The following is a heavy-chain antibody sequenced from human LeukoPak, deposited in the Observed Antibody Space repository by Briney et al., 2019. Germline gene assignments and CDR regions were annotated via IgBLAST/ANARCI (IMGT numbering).Heavy chain of an antibody. J-gene: IGHJ2*01. Sequence: PGGSLRLSCAASGFTFSSYSMNWVRQAPGKGLEWVSSISSSSSYIYYADSVKGRFTISRDNARNSLYLQMNSLRAEDTAVYYCARDGLAAATLHWCFDLWGRGTLVTVSS. D-gene: IGHD2-15*01. CDR2: ISSSSSYI. CDR1: GFTFSSYS. CDR3: ARDGLAAATLHWCFDL. V-gene: IGHV3-21*01.